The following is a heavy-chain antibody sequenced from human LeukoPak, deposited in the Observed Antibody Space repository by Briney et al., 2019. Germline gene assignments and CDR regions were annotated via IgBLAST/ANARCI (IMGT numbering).Heavy chain of an antibody. J-gene: IGHJ4*02. CDR3: ASPDSYYSPYYFDY. CDR2: ISPSGGST. V-gene: IGHV1-46*01. CDR1: GYTFTSNY. Sequence: GASVKVSCKAFGYTFTSNYMHWVRQAPGQGPEWMGVISPSGGSTTYAQKFQGRVTLTRDMSTSTDYLELSSLRSEDTAVYYCASPDSYYSPYYFDYWGQGTLVTVSS. D-gene: IGHD3-10*01.